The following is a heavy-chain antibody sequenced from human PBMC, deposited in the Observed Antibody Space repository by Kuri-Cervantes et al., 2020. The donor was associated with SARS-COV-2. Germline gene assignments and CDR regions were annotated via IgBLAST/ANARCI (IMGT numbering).Heavy chain of an antibody. D-gene: IGHD4-17*01. CDR3: ARYDYGDYVDAFDI. CDR1: GGSISSYY. V-gene: IGHV4-4*07. Sequence: ESLKISCTVSGGSISSYYWSWIRQPAGKGLEWIRRIYPSGSTNYNPSLKSRVTMSVDTSKNQLSLKLSSVTAADTAVYYCARYDYGDYVDAFDIWGQGTMVTVSS. J-gene: IGHJ3*02. CDR2: IYPSGST.